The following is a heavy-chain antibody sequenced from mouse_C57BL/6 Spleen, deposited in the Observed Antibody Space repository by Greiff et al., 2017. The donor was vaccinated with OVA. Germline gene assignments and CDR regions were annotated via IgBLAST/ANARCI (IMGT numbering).Heavy chain of an antibody. CDR2: IYPGSGST. CDR3: ALSLQYYGSSFYFDY. V-gene: IGHV1-55*01. Sequence: QVQLQQPGAELVKPGASVKMSCKASGYTFTSYWITWVKQRPGQGLEWIGDIYPGSGSTNYNEKFKSKATLTVDTSSSTAYMQLSSLTSEDAAVYYCALSLQYYGSSFYFDYWGQGTTLTVSS. D-gene: IGHD1-1*01. CDR1: GYTFTSYW. J-gene: IGHJ2*01.